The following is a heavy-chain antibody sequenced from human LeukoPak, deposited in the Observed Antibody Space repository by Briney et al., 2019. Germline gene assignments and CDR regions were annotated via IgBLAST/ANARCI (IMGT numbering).Heavy chain of an antibody. J-gene: IGHJ4*02. V-gene: IGHV3-23*01. CDR3: AKGVVAQHRFAY. Sequence: GRSLRLSCAPSGVTFSDDWMVWVRQPPGKGVEWVSAISGSAGSTYYADSVKGRFTISRDNSKNTLYLQMNSLRADDTAVYYCAKGVVAQHRFAYWGQGTLLTVSS. D-gene: IGHD2-15*01. CDR2: ISGSAGST. CDR1: GVTFSDDW.